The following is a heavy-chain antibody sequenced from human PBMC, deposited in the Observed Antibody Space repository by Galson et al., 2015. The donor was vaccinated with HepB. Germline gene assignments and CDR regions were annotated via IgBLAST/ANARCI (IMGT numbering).Heavy chain of an antibody. CDR2: IKQDGSEK. D-gene: IGHD6-6*01. J-gene: IGHJ4*02. V-gene: IGHV3-7*03. CDR3: ARSIADRPAGAF. CDR1: GFTFSSYW. Sequence: SLRLSCAASGFTFSSYWMSWVRQAPGKGLEWVAHIKQDGSEKYYVDSVKGRFTISRDNSKNSLSLQMNSLRAEDTAVYYCARSIADRPAGAFGGQGTLVTVSS.